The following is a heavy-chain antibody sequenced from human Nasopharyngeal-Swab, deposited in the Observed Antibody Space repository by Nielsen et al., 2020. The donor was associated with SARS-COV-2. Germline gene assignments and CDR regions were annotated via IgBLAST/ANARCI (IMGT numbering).Heavy chain of an antibody. D-gene: IGHD1-26*01. CDR1: GFTFSSYW. V-gene: IGHV3-7*01. CDR3: ARDGGGSYYADY. J-gene: IGHJ4*02. CDR2: IKQDGSDK. Sequence: GESLKISCAASGFTFSSYWMSWVRQAPGKGLEWVANIKQDGSDKYYVDSVKGRFTISRDNAKNSLYLQMNSLRAEDTAVYYCARDGGGSYYADYWGQGTLVTVSS.